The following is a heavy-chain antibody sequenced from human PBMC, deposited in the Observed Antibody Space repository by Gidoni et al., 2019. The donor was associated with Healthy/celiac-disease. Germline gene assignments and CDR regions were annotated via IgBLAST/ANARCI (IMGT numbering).Heavy chain of an antibody. Sequence: EVQLVESGGGLLKPGGSLRLSCAASGFTFSSYSMTWVRQAPGKGLEGVSSISSSSSYIYYADSVKGRFTISRDNAKNSLYLQMNSLRAEDTAVYYCARLSTLDGEVLDDDYWGQGTLVTVSS. J-gene: IGHJ4*02. CDR2: ISSSSSYI. CDR3: ARLSTLDGEVLDDDY. CDR1: GFTFSSYS. D-gene: IGHD3-10*01. V-gene: IGHV3-21*01.